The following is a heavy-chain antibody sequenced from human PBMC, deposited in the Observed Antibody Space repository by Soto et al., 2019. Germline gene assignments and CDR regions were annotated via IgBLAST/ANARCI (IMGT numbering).Heavy chain of an antibody. D-gene: IGHD3-10*01. Sequence: EVQLVESGGGLVQPGGSPTLSCAASGFTFSSHWMSWVRQAPGKGLEWVANIKEDGSEKFYVDSVKSRFTISRDNAKNSLYLQMNNLGVDDTAVYYCARGVRAVPGLGDYWGQGTLVTVIS. CDR2: IKEDGSEK. CDR3: ARGVRAVPGLGDY. V-gene: IGHV3-7*05. J-gene: IGHJ4*02. CDR1: GFTFSSHW.